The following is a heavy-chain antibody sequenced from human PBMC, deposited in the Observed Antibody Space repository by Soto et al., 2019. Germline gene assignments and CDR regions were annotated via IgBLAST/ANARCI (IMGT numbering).Heavy chain of an antibody. CDR1: GFTFSNYG. CDR2: ISYDGSNI. J-gene: IGHJ5*02. CDR3: VKGGQQLVRYWFDP. V-gene: IGHV3-30*18. Sequence: QVQLVESGGGVVQPGRSLRLSCAASGFTFSNYGMHWVRQAPGKGLEWVAVISYDGSNIYYADSVKGRFTISRDNPKNTLYLQMNSLRAEDTAVYYCVKGGQQLVRYWFDPWGQGTLVTVSS. D-gene: IGHD6-13*01.